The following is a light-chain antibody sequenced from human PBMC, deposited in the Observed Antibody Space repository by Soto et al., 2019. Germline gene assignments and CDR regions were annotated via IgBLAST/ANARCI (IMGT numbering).Light chain of an antibody. CDR1: QSVSSY. V-gene: IGKV3-11*01. J-gene: IGKJ2*01. CDR2: DAS. CDR3: QQRSNWMYT. Sequence: EIVLTQSPGTLSLSRGERATLSCRASQSVSSYLAWYQQKPGQAPRLLIYDASNRATGIPARFSGSGSGTDFTLTISSLEPEDFAVYYCQQRSNWMYTFGQGTKLEIE.